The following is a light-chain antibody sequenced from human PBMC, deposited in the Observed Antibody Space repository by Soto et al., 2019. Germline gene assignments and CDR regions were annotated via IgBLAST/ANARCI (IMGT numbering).Light chain of an antibody. CDR2: DAS. J-gene: IGKJ4*01. V-gene: IGKV3-11*01. CDR1: QSVTSD. CDR3: QQRGS. Sequence: EIVLTQSPATLSLSPGDRATLSCRASQSVTSDLAWYQQKPGQAPRLLIYDASNRAAGIPARFSGSGSGTDFTLTISSLEPEDFAVYLCQQRGSFGGGTKLEFK.